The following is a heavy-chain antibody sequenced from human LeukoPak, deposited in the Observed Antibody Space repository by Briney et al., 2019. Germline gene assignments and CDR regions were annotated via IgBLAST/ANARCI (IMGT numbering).Heavy chain of an antibody. Sequence: ASVKVSCKASGYTFTSYDINWVRQATGQGLEWMGWMNPNSGNTGYAQKFQGRVTMTRNTSISTAYMELSSLRSEDTAVYYCARGDFYYDSSDYYYGLLYYFDYWGQGTLVTVSS. J-gene: IGHJ4*02. D-gene: IGHD3-22*01. CDR3: ARGDFYYDSSDYYYGLLYYFDY. V-gene: IGHV1-8*01. CDR2: MNPNSGNT. CDR1: GYTFTSYD.